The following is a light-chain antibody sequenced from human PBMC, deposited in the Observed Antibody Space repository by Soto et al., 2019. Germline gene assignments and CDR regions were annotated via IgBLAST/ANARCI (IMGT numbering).Light chain of an antibody. J-gene: IGLJ3*02. V-gene: IGLV2-11*01. Sequence: QSALTQPRSVSGSPGQSVTISCTGTSSDVGGYNFVSWYQQHPGKAPKFLIYDVSKRPSGVPDRFSGSKSGNTASLTISGLQAGDEADYYCCSYAGSYSWVFGGGTKVTVL. CDR3: CSYAGSYSWV. CDR1: SSDVGGYNF. CDR2: DVS.